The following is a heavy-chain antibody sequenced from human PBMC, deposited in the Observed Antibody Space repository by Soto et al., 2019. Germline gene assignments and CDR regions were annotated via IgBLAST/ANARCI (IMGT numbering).Heavy chain of an antibody. V-gene: IGHV3-33*01. Sequence: QVQLVESGGGVVQPGTSLRLSCAASGFTFSRFGMHWVRQAPGKGLEWVGVILNDGSNEKYADSVKGRFTISRDSSKNTLYLQMNSLRAEDTAVYYCARDDDFDDNGLDYWGQGTLVTVSS. CDR3: ARDDDFDDNGLDY. CDR1: GFTFSRFG. D-gene: IGHD4-17*01. J-gene: IGHJ4*02. CDR2: ILNDGSNE.